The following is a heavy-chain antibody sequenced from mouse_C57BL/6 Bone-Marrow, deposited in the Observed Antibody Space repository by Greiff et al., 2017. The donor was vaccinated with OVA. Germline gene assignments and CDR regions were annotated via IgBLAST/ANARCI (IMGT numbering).Heavy chain of an antibody. D-gene: IGHD1-1*01. CDR1: GYTFTSYW. CDR2: IDPNSCGT. Sequence: HVQLQPPGAELVKPGASVKLSCKASGYTFTSYWMHWVKQRPGRGLEWIGRIDPNSCGTKYNEKFKSQATLTVDKPSSTAYMQLSSLTSEDSAVYYCARSAPDYYGSSYWYFDVWGTGTTVTVSS. V-gene: IGHV1-72*01. J-gene: IGHJ1*03. CDR3: ARSAPDYYGSSYWYFDV.